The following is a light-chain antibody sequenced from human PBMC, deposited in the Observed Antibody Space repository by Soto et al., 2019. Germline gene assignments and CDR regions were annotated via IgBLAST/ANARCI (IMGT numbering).Light chain of an antibody. Sequence: EIMMTQSPSTLSLSPGERATHSCRASQSVSSNLAWYQQKPGQTPRLLIYDASTRATDIPARFSGSGSGTDFTLTISSLQSEDFAVYYCHQYYKWPLTFGGGTKVDIK. V-gene: IGKV3-15*01. CDR1: QSVSSN. CDR3: HQYYKWPLT. J-gene: IGKJ4*01. CDR2: DAS.